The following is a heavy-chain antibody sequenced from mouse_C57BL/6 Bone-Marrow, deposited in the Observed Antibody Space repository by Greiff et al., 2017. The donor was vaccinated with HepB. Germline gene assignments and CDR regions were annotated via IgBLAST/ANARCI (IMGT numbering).Heavy chain of an antibody. Sequence: EVHLVESGGGLVQPGGSMKLSCAASGFTFSDAWMDWVRQSPEKGLEWVAEIRNKANNHATYYAESVKGRFTISRDDSKSSVYLQMNSLRAEDTPEVTTYYFDYWGQGTTLTVSS. J-gene: IGHJ2*01. CDR1: GFTFSDAW. CDR2: IRNKANNHAT. V-gene: IGHV6-6*01. D-gene: IGHD2-2*01. CDR3: YYFDY.